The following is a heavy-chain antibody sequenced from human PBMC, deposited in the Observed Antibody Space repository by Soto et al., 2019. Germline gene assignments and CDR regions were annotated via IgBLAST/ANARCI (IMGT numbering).Heavy chain of an antibody. CDR1: GGTFSSYA. CDR2: IIPIVGTA. CDR3: ARDPGYCSGGSCYWYYYYGMDV. V-gene: IGHV1-69*13. D-gene: IGHD2-15*01. Sequence: SVKVSCKAAGGTFSSYAINWVRQAPGQGLEWMGGIIPIVGTANYAQKFQGRVTITADESTSTAYMELSSLRSEDTAVYYCARDPGYCSGGSCYWYYYYGMDVWGQGTTVTFSS. J-gene: IGHJ6*02.